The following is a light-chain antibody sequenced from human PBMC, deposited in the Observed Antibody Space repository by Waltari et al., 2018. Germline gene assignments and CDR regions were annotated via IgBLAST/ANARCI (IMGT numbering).Light chain of an antibody. V-gene: IGKV3-15*01. CDR2: DAS. Sequence: EIVMTQSPATLSVSPGERATLSCRASQSIRSNLAWYQHKLGQTPRLLIYDASTRATGIPARFSGGGSGTEFTLTISSLQAEDFAIYYCLLCNVRPPAITFGQGTRLEIK. CDR3: LLCNVRPPAIT. J-gene: IGKJ5*01. CDR1: QSIRSN.